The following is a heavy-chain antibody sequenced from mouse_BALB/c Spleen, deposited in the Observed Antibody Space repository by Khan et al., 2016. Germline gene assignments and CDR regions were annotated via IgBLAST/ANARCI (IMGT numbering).Heavy chain of an antibody. CDR2: ITYSGST. CDR1: GYSITSDYA. D-gene: IGHD2-4*01. J-gene: IGHJ2*01. Sequence: VQLKESGPGLVKPSQSPSLTCTVTGYSITSDYAWNWIRQFPGNKLEWMGYITYSGSTSYNPSLKSRISITRDTSKNQFFLQLNSVTTEDTATYYCARFDYDREYFDYWGQGTTLTVSS. V-gene: IGHV3-2*02. CDR3: ARFDYDREYFDY.